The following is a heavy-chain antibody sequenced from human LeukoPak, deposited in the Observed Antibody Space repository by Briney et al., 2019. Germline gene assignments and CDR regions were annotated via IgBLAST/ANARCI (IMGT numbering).Heavy chain of an antibody. CDR3: DPYYDFWSGYYTGKDYFDY. CDR1: GFTFSSYS. V-gene: IGHV3-21*01. D-gene: IGHD3-3*01. CDR2: ISSSSSYI. Sequence: PGGSLRLSCAASGFTFSSYSMNWVRQAPGKGLEWVSSISSSSSYIYYADSVKGRFTISRDNAKNSLYLQMNSLRAEDTAVYARDPYYDFWSGYYTGKDYFDYWGQGTLVTVSS. J-gene: IGHJ4*02.